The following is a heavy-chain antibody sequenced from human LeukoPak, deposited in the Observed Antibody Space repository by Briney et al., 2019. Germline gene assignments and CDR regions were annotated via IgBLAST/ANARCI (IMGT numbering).Heavy chain of an antibody. CDR1: GGSFSGRY. CDR3: ASGQYYDLWSGYYVD. Sequence: ASETLSLTCAVYGGSFSGRYWSWIRQPPGKGLEWIGEINHSGSTNYNPSLESRVTISVDTSKNHFSLKLSSVTAADTAVYYCASGQYYDLWSGYYVDWGQGTLVTVSA. V-gene: IGHV4-34*01. D-gene: IGHD3-3*01. J-gene: IGHJ4*02. CDR2: INHSGST.